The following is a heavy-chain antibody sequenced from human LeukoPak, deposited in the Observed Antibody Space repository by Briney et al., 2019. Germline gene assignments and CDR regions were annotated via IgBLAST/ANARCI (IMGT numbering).Heavy chain of an antibody. J-gene: IGHJ1*01. CDR2: IKSDGST. V-gene: IGHV3-74*01. CDR1: GVTFSSYW. Sequence: GGSLRLSCAASGVTFSSYWMHWVRQAPGKGLVWVSRIKSDGSTNYADSVKGRCTISRDNAKNTVSLQMNSLSAEDTGVYYCARAPSEIGGYYPEYFRHWGQGTLVTVSS. CDR3: ARAPSEIGGYYPEYFRH. D-gene: IGHD3-22*01.